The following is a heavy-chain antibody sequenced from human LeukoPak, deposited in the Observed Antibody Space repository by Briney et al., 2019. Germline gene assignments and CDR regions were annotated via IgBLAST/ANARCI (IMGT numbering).Heavy chain of an antibody. D-gene: IGHD6-6*01. CDR1: GFTFDDYT. V-gene: IGHV3-43*01. J-gene: IGHJ4*02. CDR2: ISWNGVTT. CDR3: AKERGSSGYFDY. Sequence: GGSLRLSCAASGFTFDDYTMHWVRQAPGKGLEWVSLISWNGVTTYFADSVKGRFTISRDSSKTSLYLQMNSLRTEDTALYYCAKERGSSGYFDYWGQGTLVTVSS.